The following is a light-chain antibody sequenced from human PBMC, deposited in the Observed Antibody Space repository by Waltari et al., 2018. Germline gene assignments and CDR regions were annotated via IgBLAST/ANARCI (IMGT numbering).Light chain of an antibody. CDR2: GAS. J-gene: IGKJ1*01. V-gene: IGKV3-15*01. CDR1: QSIGSK. CDR3: QQYNNWPPGT. Sequence: ETVVTQSPATLSVSPGERATLACRTSQSIGSKLAWYQQKPGQPPRLRIYGASIRATGIPARFSGSGSGTEFTLSISSLQSEDFAVYYCQQYNNWPPGTFGQGTKVEI.